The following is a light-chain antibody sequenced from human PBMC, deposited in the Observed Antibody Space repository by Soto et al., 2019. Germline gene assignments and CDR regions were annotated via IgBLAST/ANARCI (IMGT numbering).Light chain of an antibody. CDR2: GSS. CDR1: QSVISSY. Sequence: EIVLTQSPGTLSLSPGERATLSCRASQSVISSYLAWYQQKPGQDPRLLIYGSSSRATGIPDRFSGSGSGTDFTLIISRLEPEDFAVYYCQQYDSSPRTFGQGTKVEIK. J-gene: IGKJ1*01. CDR3: QQYDSSPRT. V-gene: IGKV3-20*01.